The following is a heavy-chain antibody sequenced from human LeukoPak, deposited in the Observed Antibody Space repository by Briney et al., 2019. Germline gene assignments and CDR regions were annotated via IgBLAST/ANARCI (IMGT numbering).Heavy chain of an antibody. Sequence: AGGSLRPSCAASGFTFSSYSMNWVRQAPGKGLEWVSSISSSSSYIYYADSVKGRFTISRDNAKNSLYLQMNSLRAEDTAVYYCARVGGSGSYYVDYWGQGTLVTVSS. J-gene: IGHJ4*02. CDR2: ISSSSSYI. CDR1: GFTFSSYS. D-gene: IGHD1-26*01. CDR3: ARVGGSGSYYVDY. V-gene: IGHV3-21*01.